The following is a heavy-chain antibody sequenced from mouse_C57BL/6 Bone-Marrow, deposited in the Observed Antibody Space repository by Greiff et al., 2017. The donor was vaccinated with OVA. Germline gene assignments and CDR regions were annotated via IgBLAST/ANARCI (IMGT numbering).Heavy chain of an antibody. CDR2: IYPGDGDT. CDR3: ARRGSSKGFAY. V-gene: IGHV1-80*01. Sequence: VMLVESGAELVKPGASVKISCKASGYAFSSYWMNWVKQRPGKGLEWIGQIYPGDGDTNYNVKFKGKATLTADKSSSTAYMQLSSLTSEDSAVYFCARRGSSKGFAYWGQGTLVTVSA. CDR1: GYAFSSYW. J-gene: IGHJ3*01.